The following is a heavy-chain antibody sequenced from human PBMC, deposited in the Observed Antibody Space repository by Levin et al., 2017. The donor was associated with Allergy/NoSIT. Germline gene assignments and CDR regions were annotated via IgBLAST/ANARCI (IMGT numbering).Heavy chain of an antibody. CDR3: ARGFGGEKLILEWSGPQDV. Sequence: GESLKISCAASGFTFSSYWMSWVRQAPGKGLEWVANIKQDGSEKYYVDSVKGRFTISRDNAKNSLYLQMNSLRAEDTAVYYCARGFGGEKLILEWSGPQDVWGQGTTVTVSS. V-gene: IGHV3-7*01. D-gene: IGHD3-3*01. J-gene: IGHJ6*02. CDR1: GFTFSSYW. CDR2: IKQDGSEK.